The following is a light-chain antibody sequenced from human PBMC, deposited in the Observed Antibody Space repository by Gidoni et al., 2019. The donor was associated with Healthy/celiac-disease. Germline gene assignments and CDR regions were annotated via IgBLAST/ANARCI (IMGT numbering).Light chain of an antibody. J-gene: IGKJ4*01. CDR1: QGISSA. V-gene: IGKV1-13*02. CDR3: QQFNSYPLT. Sequence: AIQLTQSPSSLSASVGDRVTITCRASQGISSALAWYQQKPGKAPNLLIYDASSLESGVPSRFSGSGSGTDFTLTISSLQPEDFATYYCQQFNSYPLTFGGXTRVEIK. CDR2: DAS.